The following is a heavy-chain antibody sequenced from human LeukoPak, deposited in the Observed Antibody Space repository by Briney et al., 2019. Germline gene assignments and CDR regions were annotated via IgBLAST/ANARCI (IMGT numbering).Heavy chain of an antibody. V-gene: IGHV4-31*03. CDR2: IYYSGST. Sequence: SETLSLTCTVSGGSISSGGYYWSWIRQHPGKGLEWIGYIYYSGSTYYNPSLKSRVTISVDTSKNQFSLKLSSVTAADTAVYYCARDRSSWGDGAFDIWGQGTMVTVSS. J-gene: IGHJ3*02. CDR3: ARDRSSWGDGAFDI. CDR1: GGSISSGGYY. D-gene: IGHD6-13*01.